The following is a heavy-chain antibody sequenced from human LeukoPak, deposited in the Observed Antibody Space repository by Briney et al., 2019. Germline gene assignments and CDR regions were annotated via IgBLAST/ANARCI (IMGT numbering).Heavy chain of an antibody. J-gene: IGHJ4*02. Sequence: SDTLSLTCTVSGGSISSSSYYWGWIRQPPGKGLEWIGSIYDSGSTYYNPSLKSRVTISVDTSKNQFSLKLSSVTAADTAVYYCARHPRDRFYYFDYWGQGTLVTVSS. CDR3: ARHPRDRFYYFDY. CDR1: GGSISSSSYY. CDR2: IYDSGST. V-gene: IGHV4-39*01. D-gene: IGHD3-3*01.